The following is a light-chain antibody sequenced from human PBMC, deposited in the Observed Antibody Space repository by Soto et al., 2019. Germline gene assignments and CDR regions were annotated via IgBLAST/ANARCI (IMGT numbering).Light chain of an antibody. CDR2: DNN. Sequence: QPVLTQPPSASGTPGQRVTISCSGSSTNIGSFYVYWYQQLPGTAPKLLIYDNNQRPSGVPDRFSGSKSVTSASLAISGLRSEDEADYYCAAWGDSLSGHVVFGGGTKLTVL. CDR1: STNIGSFY. J-gene: IGLJ2*01. V-gene: IGLV1-47*02. CDR3: AAWGDSLSGHVV.